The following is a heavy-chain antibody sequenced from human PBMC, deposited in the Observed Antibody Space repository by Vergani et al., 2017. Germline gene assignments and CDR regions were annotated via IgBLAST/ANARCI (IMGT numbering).Heavy chain of an antibody. J-gene: IGHJ5*02. CDR2: TYNSGNG. Sequence: QMQLQESGPGLVKASETLSLTCTVSGDSIISRSYYWGWIRQPPGKGLDWIGSTYNSGNGDSSSSLKSRVTISADTSNNQFSLRLTSVTAADTAVYYCARGETRTDWFDPWGQGTLVTVSS. CDR1: GDSIISRSYY. D-gene: IGHD3/OR15-3a*01. CDR3: ARGETRTDWFDP. V-gene: IGHV4-39*01.